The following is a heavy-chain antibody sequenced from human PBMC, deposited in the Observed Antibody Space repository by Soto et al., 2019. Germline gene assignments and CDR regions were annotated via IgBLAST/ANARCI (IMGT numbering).Heavy chain of an antibody. CDR3: ARASDRGLRPHDF. CDR1: GFTFNTYS. J-gene: IGHJ4*02. CDR2: ISSWSNYI. Sequence: EVQLVESGGGPVKPGGSLRLSCAASGFTFNTYSMIWVRRAPGKGLEWVSFISSWSNYIYYADSVKGRFTISRDNAKNSLYLQMNSLRAEDTAVYYCARASDRGLRPHDFWGQGTRVTVSS. D-gene: IGHD2-15*01. V-gene: IGHV3-21*01.